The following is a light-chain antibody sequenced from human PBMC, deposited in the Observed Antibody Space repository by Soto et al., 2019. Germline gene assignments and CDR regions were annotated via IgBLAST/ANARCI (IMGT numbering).Light chain of an antibody. CDR3: QQYNNWPPAWT. V-gene: IGKV3-15*01. J-gene: IGKJ1*01. CDR1: QSVSSN. Sequence: EIVMTQSPATLSVSPGERATLSCRCIQSVSSNLAWYQQKPGQAPRLLIYGASTRATGIPARFSGSGSGTEFTLTISSLQSEDFAVYYCQQYNNWPPAWTFGQGTKVDI. CDR2: GAS.